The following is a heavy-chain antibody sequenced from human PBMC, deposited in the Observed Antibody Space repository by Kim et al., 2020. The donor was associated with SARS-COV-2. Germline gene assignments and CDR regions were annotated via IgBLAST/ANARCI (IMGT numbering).Heavy chain of an antibody. J-gene: IGHJ6*02. CDR3: TWDWNYFHNMAV. D-gene: IGHD1-7*01. V-gene: IGHV3-15*03. Sequence: GGSLRLSCAGSGFTFRDAWMNWVRQAPGKGLEWVGRLKSIGSGGTADYGTFVRDRFTISRDDSKNTLYLQMNNLKIEDTAVYYCTWDWNYFHNMAVWGQGTTVTVSS. CDR2: LKSIGSGGTA. CDR1: GFTFRDAW.